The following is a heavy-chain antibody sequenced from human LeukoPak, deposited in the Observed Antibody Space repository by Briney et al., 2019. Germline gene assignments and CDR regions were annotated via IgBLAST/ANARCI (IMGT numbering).Heavy chain of an antibody. V-gene: IGHV3-74*01. CDR3: ARAVLSTSGYYYGMDV. J-gene: IGHJ6*02. CDR1: GFTFTGYW. D-gene: IGHD2-2*01. Sequence: GGSLRLSCAASGFTFTGYWMHWVRQPPGKGLVWVSRITGDGSSTTYADSVKGRFTISRDNSKNTLYLQMNSLRAEDTAVYYCARAVLSTSGYYYGMDVWGQGTTVTVSS. CDR2: ITGDGSST.